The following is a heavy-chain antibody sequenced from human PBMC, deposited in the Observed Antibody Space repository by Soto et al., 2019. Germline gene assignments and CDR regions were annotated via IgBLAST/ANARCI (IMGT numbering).Heavy chain of an antibody. CDR3: ASGADSSTAYYFDY. CDR2: IIPIFGTA. D-gene: IGHD2-2*01. CDR1: GGTFSSYA. V-gene: IGHV1-69*13. J-gene: IGHJ4*02. Sequence: ASVKVSCKASGGTFSSYAISWVRQAPGQGLEWMGGIIPIFGTANYAQKFQGRVTITADESTSTAYMELSSLRSEDTAVYYCASGADSSTAYYFDYWGQGTLVTVSS.